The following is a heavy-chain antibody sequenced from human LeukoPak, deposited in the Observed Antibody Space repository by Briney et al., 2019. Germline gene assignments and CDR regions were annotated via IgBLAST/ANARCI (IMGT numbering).Heavy chain of an antibody. D-gene: IGHD4-17*01. Sequence: PGRSLRLSCAASGFRFDEYAMHWVRQVPGKGLEWVSGISWNSGSIGYADSVKGRFTISRDNAKNSLYLQMNSLRAEDTALYYCATHNSYGDYFDYWGQGTLVTVSS. CDR2: ISWNSGSI. CDR1: GFRFDEYA. V-gene: IGHV3-9*01. J-gene: IGHJ4*02. CDR3: ATHNSYGDYFDY.